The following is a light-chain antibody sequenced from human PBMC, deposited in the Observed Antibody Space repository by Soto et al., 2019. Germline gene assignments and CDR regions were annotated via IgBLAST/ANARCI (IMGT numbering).Light chain of an antibody. CDR3: QQYDRSPPT. CDR2: GAS. V-gene: IGKV3-20*01. CDR1: QSVRSGW. Sequence: EIVLTQSPGTLSLSPGERATLSCRASQSVRSGWLAWYQRKPGQAPRLLIYGASSRATGIPDRFSGSGSETDFTLTITTLEPEDFAVYYCQQYDRSPPTFGQGTKVEIK. J-gene: IGKJ1*01.